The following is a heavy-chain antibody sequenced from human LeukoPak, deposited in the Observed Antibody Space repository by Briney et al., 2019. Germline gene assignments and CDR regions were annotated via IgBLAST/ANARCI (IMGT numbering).Heavy chain of an antibody. D-gene: IGHD1-26*01. CDR1: GFTFSSYG. J-gene: IGHJ4*02. CDR3: AKDARERGEEATSFDY. CDR2: IRYDGSNK. V-gene: IGHV3-30*02. Sequence: GRSLRLSCAASGFTFSSYGMHWVRQAPGKGLEWVAFIRYDGSNKYYADSVKGRFTISRDNSKNTLYLQMNSLRAEDTAVYYCAKDARERGEEATSFDYWGQGTLVTVSS.